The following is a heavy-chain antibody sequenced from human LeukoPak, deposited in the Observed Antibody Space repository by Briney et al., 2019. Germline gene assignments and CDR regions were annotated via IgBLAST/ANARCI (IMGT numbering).Heavy chain of an antibody. D-gene: IGHD3-10*01. CDR2: ISAYNGNT. CDR1: GYTFTSYG. CDR3: AREGGWFGELILSFDY. Sequence: ASVKVSCKASGYTFTSYGISWVRQAPGQGLEWMGWISAYNGNTNYAQKLQGRVTMTTDTSTSTAYMELRSLRSDDMAVYYCAREGGWFGELILSFDYWGQGTLVTVSS. V-gene: IGHV1-18*03. J-gene: IGHJ4*02.